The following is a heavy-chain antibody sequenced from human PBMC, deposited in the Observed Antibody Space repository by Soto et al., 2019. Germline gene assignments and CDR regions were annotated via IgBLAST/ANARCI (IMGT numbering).Heavy chain of an antibody. CDR1: GSIFRGYG. D-gene: IGHD2-15*01. V-gene: IGHV3-33*01. CDR3: ARYVNGGSTFRGYLDY. J-gene: IGHJ4*02. Sequence: GGSLRLSCAASGSIFRGYGMHWVRQAPGKGLEWVAVIRYDGSNINYADSVMGRFTISRDNSKNTLYLEMNSLRAEDTAVYYCARYVNGGSTFRGYLDYRGQGYLVIGSS. CDR2: IRYDGSNI.